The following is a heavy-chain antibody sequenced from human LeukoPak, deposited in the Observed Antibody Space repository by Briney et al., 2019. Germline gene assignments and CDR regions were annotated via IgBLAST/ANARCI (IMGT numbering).Heavy chain of an antibody. CDR3: ARDPGYGLGVDYGDY. CDR2: IHRGGNT. Sequence: XGSLRLSCAASGFTVSGNYMSWVRQAPGKGLEWLSVIHRGGNTYYADSVKGRFTISRDSSKNTVFLQMDSLRAEDTAVYYCARDPGYGLGVDYGDYWGQGTLVTVSS. V-gene: IGHV3-66*01. CDR1: GFTVSGNY. J-gene: IGHJ4*02. D-gene: IGHD3-10*01.